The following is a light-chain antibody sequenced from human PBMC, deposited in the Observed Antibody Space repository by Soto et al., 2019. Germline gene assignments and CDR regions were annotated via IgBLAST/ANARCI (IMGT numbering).Light chain of an antibody. CDR1: QTVSSH. V-gene: IGKV3-15*01. J-gene: IGKJ1*01. CDR3: QQYHYWWT. CDR2: GAS. Sequence: EMVMTQSPATLSVSPGERATLSCRASQTVSSHLAWYQQKPGQAPRLLIYGASTRATGIPARFSGSGSGTEFTLTRSSLQSGDSAVYYCQQYHYWWTFGQGTQVEIK.